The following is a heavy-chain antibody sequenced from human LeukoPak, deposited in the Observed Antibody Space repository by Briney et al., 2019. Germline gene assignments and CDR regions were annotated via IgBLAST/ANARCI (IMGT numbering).Heavy chain of an antibody. CDR2: IYYSGST. V-gene: IGHV4-59*01. CDR1: GGSISSYY. J-gene: IGHJ3*02. Sequence: PSETLSLTCTVSGGSISSYYWSWIRQPPGKGLEWIGYIYYSGSTNYNPSLKSRVTISVDTSKNQFSLKLSSVTAADTAVYYCASFAARPSAFDIWGQGTTVTVSS. CDR3: ASFAARPSAFDI. D-gene: IGHD6-6*01.